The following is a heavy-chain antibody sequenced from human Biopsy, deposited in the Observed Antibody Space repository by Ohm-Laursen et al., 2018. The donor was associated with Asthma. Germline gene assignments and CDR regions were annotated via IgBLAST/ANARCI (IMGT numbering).Heavy chain of an antibody. J-gene: IGHJ3*02. CDR1: GYTFISYA. CDR3: AKTYYNFLAGQGNDGFAN. Sequence: GDSVKVSCKASGYTFISYAIHWVRQAPGQSLEWMGWINAGNGNTKYSQKFQGKVTITRDTSASTAYMELSSLRSEDTAVYYCAKTYYNFLAGQGNDGFANWGQGTMVTVSS. V-gene: IGHV1-3*01. CDR2: INAGNGNT. D-gene: IGHD3-9*01.